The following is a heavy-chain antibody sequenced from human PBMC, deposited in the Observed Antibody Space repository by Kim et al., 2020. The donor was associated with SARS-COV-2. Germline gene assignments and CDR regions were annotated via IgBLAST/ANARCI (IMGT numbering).Heavy chain of an antibody. Sequence: SETLSLTCTVSGGSISSYYWSWIRQPPGKGLEWIGYIYYSGSTNYNPSLKSRVSISVDTSKNQFSLKLSSLPASDTPLFFCSIVLGLGYFYYFCQG. CDR1: GGSISSYY. D-gene: IGHD3-16*01. CDR2: IYYSGST. V-gene: IGHV4-59*01. J-gene: IGHJ4*02. CDR3: SIVLGLGYFYY.